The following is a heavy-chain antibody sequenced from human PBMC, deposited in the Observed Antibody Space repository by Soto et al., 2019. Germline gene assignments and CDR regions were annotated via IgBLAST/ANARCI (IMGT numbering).Heavy chain of an antibody. CDR2: ISSSGSAI. D-gene: IGHD5-12*01. CDR1: GFTFSSYE. Sequence: EVQLVESGGGLVQPGGSLRLSCAASGFTFSSYEMDWVRQAPGKGLEWVAYISSSGSAIYYADSVKGRFFISRDNAESSLFLQMNSLRAEDTAVYYCTKEKSVMYSGYDAFDVWGQGTMVTVS. CDR3: TKEKSVMYSGYDAFDV. J-gene: IGHJ3*01. V-gene: IGHV3-48*03.